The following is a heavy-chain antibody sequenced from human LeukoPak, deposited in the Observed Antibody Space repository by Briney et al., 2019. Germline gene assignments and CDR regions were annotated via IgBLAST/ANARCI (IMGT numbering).Heavy chain of an antibody. CDR1: GFTFSSYA. Sequence: PGGSLRLSCAASGFTFSSYAMSWVRQAPGKGLEWVSAISGSGGSTYYADSVKGRFTISRDNSKNTLYLQMNSLRVEDTAVYYCAKNGYYYGSGSFPDDYWGQGTLVTVSS. J-gene: IGHJ4*02. CDR2: ISGSGGST. CDR3: AKNGYYYGSGSFPDDY. V-gene: IGHV3-23*01. D-gene: IGHD3-10*01.